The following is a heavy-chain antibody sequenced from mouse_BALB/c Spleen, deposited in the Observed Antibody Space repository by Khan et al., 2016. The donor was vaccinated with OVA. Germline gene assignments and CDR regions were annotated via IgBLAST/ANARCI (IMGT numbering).Heavy chain of an antibody. J-gene: IGHJ1*01. CDR2: IWSGGST. D-gene: IGHD2-14*01. V-gene: IGHV2-2*02. CDR1: GFSLTSYG. Sequence: QVQLQQSGPGLVQPSQSLSITCTVSGFSLTSYGVHWVRQSPGKGLEWLGVIWSGGSTDYNAAFISRLSISKDNSKSQVFFKMNSLQANDTAIYYWARNRRYDGYWYFDVWGAGTKVTGSS. CDR3: ARNRRYDGYWYFDV.